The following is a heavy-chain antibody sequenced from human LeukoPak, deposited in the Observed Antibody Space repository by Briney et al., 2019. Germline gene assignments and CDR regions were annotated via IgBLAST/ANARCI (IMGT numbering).Heavy chain of an antibody. V-gene: IGHV3-23*01. D-gene: IGHD3-10*01. CDR1: GINFSTYA. CDR3: ARNVLTRKYYYGSGNSFDY. J-gene: IGHJ4*02. Sequence: GGSLRLSCAASGINFSTYAMNWVRQAPGKGLEWVSAISGSGGSTYYADSVKGRFTISRDNAKNSLYLQMNSLRAEDTAVYYCARNVLTRKYYYGSGNSFDYWGQGTLVTVSS. CDR2: ISGSGGST.